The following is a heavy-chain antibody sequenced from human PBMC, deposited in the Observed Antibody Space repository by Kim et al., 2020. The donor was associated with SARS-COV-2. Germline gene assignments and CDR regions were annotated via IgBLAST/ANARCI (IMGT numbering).Heavy chain of an antibody. V-gene: IGHV3-72*01. D-gene: IGHD6-19*01. CDR3: CRGYSGGPIYAFDI. J-gene: IGHJ3*02. Sequence: GGSLRLSCVTSRFSLSDHYIDWVRQGPGKGLEWVGRSVNKASSHATEYAASVRDRFIISRDDSRNSLYLQMNSLKTEDTAVYFCCRGYSGGPIYAFDIWGQGTGVTVSS. CDR2: SVNKASSHAT. CDR1: RFSLSDHY.